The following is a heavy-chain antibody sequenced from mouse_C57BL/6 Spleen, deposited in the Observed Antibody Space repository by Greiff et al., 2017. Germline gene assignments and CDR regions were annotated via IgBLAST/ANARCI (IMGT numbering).Heavy chain of an antibody. CDR1: GFNIKDDY. J-gene: IGHJ2*01. CDR2: IDPENGDI. V-gene: IGHV14-4*01. D-gene: IGHD1-1*01. CDR3: TKAHYGRSYDGNYVDY. Sequence: VQLQQSGAELVRPGASVKLSCTASGFNIKDDYMHWVKQRPEQGLEWIGWIDPENGDIDYASKFQGKATITADTTSNTAYLQLSSLTSEDTAVYDCTKAHYGRSYDGNYVDYWGQGTPLTVSA.